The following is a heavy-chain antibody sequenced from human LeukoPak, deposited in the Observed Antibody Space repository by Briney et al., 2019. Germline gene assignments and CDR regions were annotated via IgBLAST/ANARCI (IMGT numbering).Heavy chain of an antibody. Sequence: GGSLRLSCAASGFTFSTHLMTWVRQAPGKGLEWVANIKQDGSEKYYADSVRGRFTISRDNGKKSLYLQMNSLRVEDTAVYYCAGERPSSSWYDFWGQGTLVTVSS. J-gene: IGHJ5*01. CDR3: AGERPSSSWYDF. CDR2: IKQDGSEK. V-gene: IGHV3-7*01. CDR1: GFTFSTHL. D-gene: IGHD6-13*01.